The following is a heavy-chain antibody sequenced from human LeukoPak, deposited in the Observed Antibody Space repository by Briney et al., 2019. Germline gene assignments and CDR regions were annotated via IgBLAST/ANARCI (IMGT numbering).Heavy chain of an antibody. V-gene: IGHV1-69*10. D-gene: IGHD3-3*01. Sequence: AASVKVSCKASGGTFSSYAISWVRQAPGQGLEWMGGIIPIFGIANYAQKFQGRVTITADKSTSTAYMELSSLRSEDTAVYYCAYLLSGLRFLSGYMDVWGKGTTVTVSS. CDR1: GGTFSSYA. CDR2: IIPIFGIA. J-gene: IGHJ6*03. CDR3: AYLLSGLRFLSGYMDV.